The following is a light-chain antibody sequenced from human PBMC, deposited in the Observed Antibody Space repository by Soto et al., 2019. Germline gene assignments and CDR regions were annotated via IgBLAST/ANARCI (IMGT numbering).Light chain of an antibody. CDR3: QQSHSTPLT. J-gene: IGKJ4*01. V-gene: IGKV1-39*01. CDR1: LRISKY. CDR2: GAS. Sequence: DIKLTQSPSSLSASVGDRVTITCRASLRISKYLNWYQQKPGKAPNLLIYGASTLQSGVPSRFSGSGSGTDFTLTITNLQPEDSATYFCQQSHSTPLTFGGGT.